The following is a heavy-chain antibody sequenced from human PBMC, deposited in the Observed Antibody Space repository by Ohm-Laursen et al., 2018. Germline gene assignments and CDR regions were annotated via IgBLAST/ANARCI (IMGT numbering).Heavy chain of an antibody. CDR3: ATSNNWYYFDY. CDR2: MYYSGNT. J-gene: IGHJ4*02. V-gene: IGHV4-34*01. CDR1: GGSFSGYY. D-gene: IGHD6-13*01. Sequence: SDTLSLTCAVYGGSFSGYYWSWIRQPPGKGLEWIGGMYYSGNTYYNPSLKSRVTIAVDTSKNQFSLKLSSVTAADTSVYYCATSNNWYYFDYWGQGTLVTVSS.